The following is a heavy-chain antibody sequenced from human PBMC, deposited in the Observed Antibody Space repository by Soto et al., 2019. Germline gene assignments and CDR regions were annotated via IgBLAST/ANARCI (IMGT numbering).Heavy chain of an antibody. J-gene: IGHJ6*02. CDR3: AGETTEPEYYFRLDL. CDR1: GDCLSSPTYY. CDR2: IYYSRRT. V-gene: IGHV4-61*01. D-gene: IGHD3-10*01. Sequence: TLSLTCSVAGDCLSSPTYYWIWIRQPPGKGLEWIAHIYYSRRTIYNPSLQSRVPISVDTYKNQFYLELNSVTAADTAVYFCAGETTEPEYYFRLDLWGQGTTVTVAS.